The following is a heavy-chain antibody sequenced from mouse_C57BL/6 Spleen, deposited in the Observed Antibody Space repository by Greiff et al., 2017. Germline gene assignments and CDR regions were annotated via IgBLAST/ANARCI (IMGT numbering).Heavy chain of an antibody. V-gene: IGHV1-15*01. CDR2: IDPETGGT. J-gene: IGHJ4*01. Sequence: QVQLQQSGAELVRPGASVTLSCKASGYSFTDYEMHWVKQTPVHGLEWIGAIDPETGGTAYNQKFKGKAILTADKSSSTAYMELSSLTSEDSAVYYCTRRGYAGAMDYWGQGTSVTVSS. CDR3: TRRGYAGAMDY. CDR1: GYSFTDYE. D-gene: IGHD3-1*01.